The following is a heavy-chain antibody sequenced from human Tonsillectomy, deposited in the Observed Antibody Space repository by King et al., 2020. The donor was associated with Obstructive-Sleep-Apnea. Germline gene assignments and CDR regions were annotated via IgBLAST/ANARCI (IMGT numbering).Heavy chain of an antibody. V-gene: IGHV3-23*04. D-gene: IGHD3-3*01. CDR2: ISGSGGST. CDR1: GFTFSSYD. CDR3: AKDRHYDFWSGPQLRY. Sequence: VQLVESGGGLVQPGGSLRLSCAASGFTFSSYDMSWVRQAPGKGLEWVSAISGSGGSTYYADSVKGRFTISRDNSKNTLYLQMNSLRAEDTAVYYCAKDRHYDFWSGPQLRYWGQGTLVTVSS. J-gene: IGHJ4*02.